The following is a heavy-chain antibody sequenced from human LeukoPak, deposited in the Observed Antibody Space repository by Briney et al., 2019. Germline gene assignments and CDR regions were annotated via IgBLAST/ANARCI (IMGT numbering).Heavy chain of an antibody. Sequence: GGSLRLSCAASGFTFSSYGMHWVRQAPGKGLEWVAVMSYDGSNKYYADSVKGRFTISRDNSKNTLYLQMNSLRAEDTAVYYCAKDVSSGWYELNAFDIWGQGTMVTVSS. J-gene: IGHJ3*02. D-gene: IGHD6-19*01. CDR3: AKDVSSGWYELNAFDI. CDR2: MSYDGSNK. CDR1: GFTFSSYG. V-gene: IGHV3-30*18.